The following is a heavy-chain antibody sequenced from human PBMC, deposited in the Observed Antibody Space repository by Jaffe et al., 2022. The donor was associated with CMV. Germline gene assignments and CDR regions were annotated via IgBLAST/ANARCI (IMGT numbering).Heavy chain of an antibody. CDR1: GFTFDDYA. Sequence: EVQLVESGGGLVQPGRSLRLSCAASGFTFDDYAMHWVRQAPGKGLEWVSGISWNSGSIGYADSVKGRFTISRDNAKNSLYLQMNSLRAEDTALYYCAKDIGYYYDSSGPGPFDYWGQGTLVTVSS. CDR2: ISWNSGSI. V-gene: IGHV3-9*01. CDR3: AKDIGYYYDSSGPGPFDY. D-gene: IGHD3-22*01. J-gene: IGHJ4*02.